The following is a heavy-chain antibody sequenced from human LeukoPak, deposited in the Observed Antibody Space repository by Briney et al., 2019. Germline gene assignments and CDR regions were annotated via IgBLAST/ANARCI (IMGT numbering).Heavy chain of an antibody. CDR1: GFTFSTYS. V-gene: IGHV3-48*04. CDR3: ATGGTVASTLEY. J-gene: IGHJ4*02. Sequence: PGGSLRLSCAASGFTFSTYSMNWVRQAPGQGLEWVSYISSSSSTIYYAASVKGRFTISRGDAKNSLYLQMNSLRAEDSAVYYCATGGTVASTLEYWGQGSLVTVSS. CDR2: ISSSSSTI. D-gene: IGHD5-12*01.